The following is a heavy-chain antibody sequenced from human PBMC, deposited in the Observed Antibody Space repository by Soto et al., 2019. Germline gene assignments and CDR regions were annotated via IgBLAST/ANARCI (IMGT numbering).Heavy chain of an antibody. V-gene: IGHV1-46*01. Sequence: ASVKVSCKASGYTFTSYYMHWVRQAPGQGLEWMGIINPSGGSTSYAQKFQGRVTMTRDTSTSTVYMELSSLRSEDTAVYYCARGLGSFYGDYSPTGYYYYMDVWGKGTTVTVSS. J-gene: IGHJ6*03. CDR3: ARGLGSFYGDYSPTGYYYYMDV. CDR1: GYTFTSYY. D-gene: IGHD4-17*01. CDR2: INPSGGST.